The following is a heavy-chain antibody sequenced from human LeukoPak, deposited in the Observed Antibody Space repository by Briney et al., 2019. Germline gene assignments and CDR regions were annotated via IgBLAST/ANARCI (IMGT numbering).Heavy chain of an antibody. CDR3: ARWLPDTLLDFWSGYYLFDY. D-gene: IGHD3-3*01. Sequence: GGSLRLSCAASGFTFSSYWMPWVRHAPGKGLVWVSRINSDGSSTSYADSVKGRFTISRDNAKNTLYLQMNSLRAEDTAVYYCARWLPDTLLDFWSGYYLFDYWGQGTLVTVSS. V-gene: IGHV3-74*01. J-gene: IGHJ4*02. CDR1: GFTFSSYW. CDR2: INSDGSST.